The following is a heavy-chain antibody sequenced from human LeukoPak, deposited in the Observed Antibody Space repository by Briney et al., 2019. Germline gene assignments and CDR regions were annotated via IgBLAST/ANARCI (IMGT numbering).Heavy chain of an antibody. Sequence: PSETLSLTCTVSGGSISSYYWSWIRQPPGKGLEWIGYIYYSGSTNYNPSLKSRVTISVDTSKNQFSLKLSSVTAADTAVYYCARDSGDGYNWGYFDYWGQGTLVTVSS. V-gene: IGHV4-59*01. CDR3: ARDSGDGYNWGYFDY. J-gene: IGHJ4*02. CDR2: IYYSGST. CDR1: GGSISSYY. D-gene: IGHD5-24*01.